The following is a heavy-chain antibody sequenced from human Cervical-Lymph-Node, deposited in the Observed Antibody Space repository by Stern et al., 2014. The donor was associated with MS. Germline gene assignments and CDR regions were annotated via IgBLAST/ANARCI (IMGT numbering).Heavy chain of an antibody. CDR1: GFTVSRFT. V-gene: IGHV3-21*06. CDR2: ISGSGRYI. Sequence: EVQLVESGGGLVKPGGSLRLSCSASGFTVSRFTLNWVRQAPGKGLAWVSSISGSGRYIYYADSVKGRFTISRDNAKNSLHLQMTRLRAEDTAVYYCASDFFESTDYYLPYWGQGTLVTVSS. CDR3: ASDFFESTDYYLPY. J-gene: IGHJ4*02. D-gene: IGHD3-22*01.